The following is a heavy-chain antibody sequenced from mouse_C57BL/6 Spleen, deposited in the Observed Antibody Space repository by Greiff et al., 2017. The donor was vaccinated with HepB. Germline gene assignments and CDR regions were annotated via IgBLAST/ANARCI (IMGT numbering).Heavy chain of an antibody. CDR3: ARRGIYYYGSREIFYAMDY. V-gene: IGHV5-17*01. CDR2: ISSGSSTI. Sequence: EVKLVESGGGLVKPGGSLKLSCAASGFTFSDYGMHWVRQAPEKGLEWVAYISSGSSTIYYADTVKGRFTISRDNAKNTLFLQMTSLRSEDTAMYYCARRGIYYYGSREIFYAMDYWGQGTSVTVSS. D-gene: IGHD1-1*01. CDR1: GFTFSDYG. J-gene: IGHJ4*01.